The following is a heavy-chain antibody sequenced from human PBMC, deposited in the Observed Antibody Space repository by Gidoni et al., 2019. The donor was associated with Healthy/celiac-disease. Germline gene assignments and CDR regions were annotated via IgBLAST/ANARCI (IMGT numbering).Heavy chain of an antibody. D-gene: IGHD2-21*01. CDR3: ARILHKGVVNYDY. CDR2: IFSNDEN. V-gene: IGHV2-26*01. J-gene: IGHJ4*02. Sequence: QVPLKESGTVRGNPTKTLQLTCTVPGFSHSNARMGVSWIRQPPGTALGWLAHIFSNDENSYSTSLKSRLTISKDTSKSQVVLTMTNMDPVDTATYYCARILHKGVVNYDYWGQGTLVTVPS. CDR1: GFSHSNARMG.